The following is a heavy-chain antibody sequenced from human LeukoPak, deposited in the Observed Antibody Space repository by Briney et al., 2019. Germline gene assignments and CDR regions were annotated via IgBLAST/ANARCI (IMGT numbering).Heavy chain of an antibody. V-gene: IGHV3-43D*03. CDR2: ISWDGGGT. D-gene: IGHD3-10*01. CDR1: EFTFDDYA. Sequence: GGSLRLSCAASEFTFDDYAMHWVRQAPGKGLEWVSLISWDGGGTYYADTVKGRFTISRDNSKNSLYLQMNSLRAEDTALYYCAKDMAAYYYASGNIDYWGQGTLVTVSS. CDR3: AKDMAAYYYASGNIDY. J-gene: IGHJ4*02.